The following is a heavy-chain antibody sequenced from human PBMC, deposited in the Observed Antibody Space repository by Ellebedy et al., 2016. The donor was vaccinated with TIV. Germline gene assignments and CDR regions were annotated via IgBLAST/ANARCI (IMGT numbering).Heavy chain of an antibody. J-gene: IGHJ5*02. V-gene: IGHV4-34*01. CDR2: INHSGST. D-gene: IGHD3-9*01. CDR1: GGSFSGYY. Sequence: MPGGSLRLSCAVYGGSFSGYYWSWIRQPPGKGLEWIGEINHSGSTNYTPSLKSRVTISVDTSKNQFSLKLRSVTAADTAVYYCARAVSDMLTGYPNWFDPWGQGTLVTVSS. CDR3: ARAVSDMLTGYPNWFDP.